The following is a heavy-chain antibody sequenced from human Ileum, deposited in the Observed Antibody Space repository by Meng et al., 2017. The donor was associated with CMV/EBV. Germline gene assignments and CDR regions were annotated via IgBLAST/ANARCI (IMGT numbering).Heavy chain of an antibody. CDR3: VRDGVGAPPFDY. V-gene: IGHV3-74*01. D-gene: IGHD1-26*01. CDR1: GFTFSNHW. Sequence: GGSLRLSCAASGFTFSNHWMHWVRQDPEKGLVWVSRIKGDGSSTSNVDSVKGRFTISRDNAKNMLYLQMNNLRVEDTAVFYCVRDGVGAPPFDYWGQGTLVTVSS. J-gene: IGHJ4*02. CDR2: IKGDGSST.